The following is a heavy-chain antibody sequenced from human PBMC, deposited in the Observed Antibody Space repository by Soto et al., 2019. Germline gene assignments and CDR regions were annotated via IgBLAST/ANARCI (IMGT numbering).Heavy chain of an antibody. CDR3: ARGHLAVVPVASWFYYMDV. V-gene: IGHV1-3*01. J-gene: IGHJ6*03. Sequence: QVQLVQSGAEVEKPGASVKVSCKASGYTFTNYAVHWVRQAPGQRLEWMGWINAGNGNTRFSQNLQGRVTITRDTSGRTVYMELRRLGSEDTAVYYCARGHLAVVPVASWFYYMDVWGKGTTVTVSS. D-gene: IGHD2-2*01. CDR1: GYTFTNYA. CDR2: INAGNGNT.